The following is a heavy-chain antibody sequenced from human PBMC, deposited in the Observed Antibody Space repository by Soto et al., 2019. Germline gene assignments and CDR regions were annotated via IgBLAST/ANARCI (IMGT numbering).Heavy chain of an antibody. CDR1: GYTFTSYG. Sequence: ASVKVSCKASGYTFTSYGISWVRQAPGQGLEWMGWISAYNGNTNYAQKLQGRVTMTTDTSTSTAYMELRSLRSDDTAVYYCARPAYCSGGSCYSGLFDYWGQGTLVTSPQ. CDR3: ARPAYCSGGSCYSGLFDY. CDR2: ISAYNGNT. D-gene: IGHD2-15*01. J-gene: IGHJ4*02. V-gene: IGHV1-18*01.